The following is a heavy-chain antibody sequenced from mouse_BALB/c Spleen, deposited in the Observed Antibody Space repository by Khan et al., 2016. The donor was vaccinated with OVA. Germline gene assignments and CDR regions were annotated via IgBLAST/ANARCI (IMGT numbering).Heavy chain of an antibody. J-gene: IGHJ3*01. D-gene: IGHD2-1*01. CDR2: IYPGNVNT. Sequence: VQLQESGPELVKPGASVRISCKASGYTFTSYYIHWVKQRPGQGLEWIGWIYPGNVNTKYNEKFKGKATLTADKSSSTAYMQLSSLTSEDSAVYFCAREGYYGNYRAWFAYWGQGTLVTVSA. CDR3: AREGYYGNYRAWFAY. CDR1: GYTFTSYY. V-gene: IGHV1S56*01.